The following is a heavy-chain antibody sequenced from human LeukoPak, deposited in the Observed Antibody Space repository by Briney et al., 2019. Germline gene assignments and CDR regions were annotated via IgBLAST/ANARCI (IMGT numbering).Heavy chain of an antibody. CDR1: GGSISSGGYY. V-gene: IGHV4-30-2*01. J-gene: IGHJ6*02. CDR3: ASPLAARPGSYYYGMDV. Sequence: SQTLSLTCTVSGGSISSGGYYWSWIRQPPGKGLEWIGEINHSGSTNYNPSLKSRVTISVDTSKNQFSLKLSSVTAADTAVYYCASPLAARPGSYYYGMDVWGQGTTVTVSS. CDR2: INHSGST. D-gene: IGHD6-6*01.